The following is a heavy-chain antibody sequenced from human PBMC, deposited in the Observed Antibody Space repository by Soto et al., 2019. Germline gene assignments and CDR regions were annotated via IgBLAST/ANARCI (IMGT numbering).Heavy chain of an antibody. CDR3: ARAPPVSWSNYYYGMDV. CDR2: IYNGGST. Sequence: EVQLVESGGGLVQPGGSLRLSCAASGFTVSSNYMSWVRQAPGKGLEWVSVIYNGGSTYYADSVKGRFTISRHNSKNTLYLQMNSLRAEDTAVYYCARAPPVSWSNYYYGMDVWGQGTTVTVSS. J-gene: IGHJ6*02. V-gene: IGHV3-53*04. D-gene: IGHD6-13*01. CDR1: GFTVSSNY.